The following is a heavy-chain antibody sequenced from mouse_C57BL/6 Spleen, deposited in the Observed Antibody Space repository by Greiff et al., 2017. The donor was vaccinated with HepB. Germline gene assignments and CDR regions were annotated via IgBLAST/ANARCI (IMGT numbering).Heavy chain of an antibody. CDR2: IDPSDSET. V-gene: IGHV1-52*01. Sequence: QVHVKQPGAELVRPGSSVKLSCKASGYTFTSYWMHWVKQRPIQGLEWIGNIDPSDSETHYNQKFKDKATLTVDKSSSTAYMQLSSLTSEDSAVYYCARSTVVAPYFDYWGQGTTLTVSS. CDR3: ARSTVVAPYFDY. D-gene: IGHD1-1*01. J-gene: IGHJ2*01. CDR1: GYTFTSYW.